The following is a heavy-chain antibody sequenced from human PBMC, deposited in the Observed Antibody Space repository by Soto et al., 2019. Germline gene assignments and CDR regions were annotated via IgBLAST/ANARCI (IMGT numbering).Heavy chain of an antibody. V-gene: IGHV4-39*01. CDR2: IYYSGST. J-gene: IGHJ6*03. CDR3: ARLGAGYYMDV. Sequence: SETLSLTCTVSGGSISSSSYYWGWIRQPPGKGLGWIGSIYYSGSTYYNPSLKSRVTISVDTSKNQFSLKLSSVTAADTAVYYCARLGAGYYMDVWGKGTTVTVSS. CDR1: GGSISSSSYY. D-gene: IGHD1-26*01.